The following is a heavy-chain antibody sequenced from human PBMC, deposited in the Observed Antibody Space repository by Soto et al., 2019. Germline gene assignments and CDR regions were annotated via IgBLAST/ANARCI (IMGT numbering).Heavy chain of an antibody. D-gene: IGHD3-3*01. V-gene: IGHV3-15*01. CDR2: IKNKTDGGTT. CDR3: TSRYYDFWSGYYTDDY. J-gene: IGHJ4*02. CDR1: GFTFSNAW. Sequence: GGSLRLSCAASGFTFSNAWMSWVRQAPGKGLEWVGRIKNKTDGGTTDYAAPVKGRFTISRDDSKNTLYLQMNSLKSEDTAVYYCTSRYYDFWSGYYTDDYWGQGTLVTVSS.